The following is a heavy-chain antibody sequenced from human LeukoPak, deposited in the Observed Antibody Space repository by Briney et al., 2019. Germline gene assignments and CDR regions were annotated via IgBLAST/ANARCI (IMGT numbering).Heavy chain of an antibody. J-gene: IGHJ4*02. CDR2: INHSGST. D-gene: IGHD6-13*01. CDR3: AGTYSSSWYSSKWY. V-gene: IGHV4-34*01. Sequence: SETLSLTCAVYGGSFSGYYWSWVRQPPGKGLEWIGEINHSGSTNYNPSLKSRVTISVDTSKNQFSLKLSSVTAADTAVCYCAGTYSSSWYSSKWYWGQGTLVTVSS. CDR1: GGSFSGYY.